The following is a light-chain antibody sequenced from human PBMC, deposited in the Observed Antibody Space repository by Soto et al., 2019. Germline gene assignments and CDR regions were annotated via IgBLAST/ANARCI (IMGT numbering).Light chain of an antibody. Sequence: DIQMTQSPSSLSASVGDRVTITCRASQDIYSYLAWYQQKPGEIPNLLIYDASTLQSGAPSRFSGSGSGTDFTLTISTLQPEDVATYYCQRYNDGPFNFGPGTKVDI. CDR1: QDIYSY. J-gene: IGKJ3*01. CDR3: QRYNDGPFN. CDR2: DAS. V-gene: IGKV1-27*01.